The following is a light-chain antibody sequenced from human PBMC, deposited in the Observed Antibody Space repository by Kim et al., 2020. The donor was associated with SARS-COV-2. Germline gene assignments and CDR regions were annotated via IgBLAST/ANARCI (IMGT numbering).Light chain of an antibody. J-gene: IGLJ1*01. CDR1: SSNSGAGYD. CDR2: GNS. Sequence: VTIPLAGSSSNSGAGYDVDWYQQLPGTAPELLIYGNSNRPSGVPDRFSGSKSGTSASLAITGLQAEDEADYYCQSYDSSLSGSYVFGTGTKVTVL. V-gene: IGLV1-40*01. CDR3: QSYDSSLSGSYV.